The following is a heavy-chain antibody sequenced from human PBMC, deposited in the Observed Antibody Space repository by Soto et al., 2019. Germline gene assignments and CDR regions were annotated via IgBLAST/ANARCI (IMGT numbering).Heavy chain of an antibody. J-gene: IGHJ4*02. CDR3: ASFDYELREVRDY. CDR2: IYYSGST. CDR1: GGSISSGDYY. V-gene: IGHV4-30-4*01. Sequence: QVQLQESGPGLVKPSQTLSLTCTVSGGSISSGDYYWSWIRQPPGKGLEWIGYIYYSGSTYYNPSLKSRVXXSXDXXKNQFSRKLSSVTAADTAVYYCASFDYELREVRDYWGQGTLVTVSS. D-gene: IGHD3-16*01.